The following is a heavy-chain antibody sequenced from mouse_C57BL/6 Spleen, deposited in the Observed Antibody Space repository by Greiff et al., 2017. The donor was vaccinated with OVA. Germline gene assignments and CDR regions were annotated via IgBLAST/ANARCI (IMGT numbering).Heavy chain of an antibody. CDR2: IWTGGGT. J-gene: IGHJ1*03. D-gene: IGHD2-1*01. V-gene: IGHV2-9-1*01. CDR3: ARTDYGNYHWYFDV. Sequence: VQLQQSGPGLVAPSQSLSITCTVSGFSLTSYAISWVRQPPGKGLEWLGVIWTGGGTNYNSALKSRLSISKDNSKSQVFLKMNSLQTDDTARYYCARTDYGNYHWYFDVWGTGTTVTVSS. CDR1: GFSLTSYA.